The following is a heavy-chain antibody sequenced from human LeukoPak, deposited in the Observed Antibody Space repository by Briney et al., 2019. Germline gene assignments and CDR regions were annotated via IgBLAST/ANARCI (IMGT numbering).Heavy chain of an antibody. J-gene: IGHJ4*02. V-gene: IGHV3-73*01. Sequence: GGSLRLSCVASGFSFSDSALHWVRQASGKGLEWVGRIRRKDYSYATAYAASVKGRFTISRDDSKNTAYLQMTSLKTEATAVYCSSRPHSAWDLYSFDYWGQGALVTVSS. CDR2: IRRKDYSYAT. CDR1: GFSFSDSA. D-gene: IGHD6-19*01. CDR3: SRPHSAWDLYSFDY.